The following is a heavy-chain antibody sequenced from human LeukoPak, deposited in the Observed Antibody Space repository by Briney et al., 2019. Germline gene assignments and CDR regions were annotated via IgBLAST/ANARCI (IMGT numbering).Heavy chain of an antibody. V-gene: IGHV1-2*02. J-gene: IGHJ6*03. CDR1: GYTFTGYY. D-gene: IGHD4-17*01. Sequence: GASVKVSCKASGYTFTGYYMHWVRQAPGQGLERMGWINPNSGGTNYAQKFQGRVTMTRDTSISTAYMELSRLRSDDTAVYYCARAYGETRYYYYYMDVWGKGTTVTVSS. CDR2: INPNSGGT. CDR3: ARAYGETRYYYYYMDV.